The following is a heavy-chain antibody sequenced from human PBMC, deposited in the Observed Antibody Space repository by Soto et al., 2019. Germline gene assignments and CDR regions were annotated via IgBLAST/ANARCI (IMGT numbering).Heavy chain of an antibody. Sequence: GESLKGSGKGSGCRCTSYGNSRMRQMPGKGLEWMGIICPGDSDTRYSPSFQGQVTSSADKSISTAYLQWSSLKASDTAMYYCAGLHIQQKGFDPWFQGPHVSGS. J-gene: IGHJ5*02. CDR1: GCRCTSYG. CDR2: ICPGDSDT. V-gene: IGHV5-51*01. CDR3: AGLHIQQKGFDP.